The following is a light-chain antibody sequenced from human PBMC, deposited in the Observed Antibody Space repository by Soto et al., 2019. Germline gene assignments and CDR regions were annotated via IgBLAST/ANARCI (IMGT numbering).Light chain of an antibody. J-gene: IGLJ1*01. CDR2: DVS. Sequence: QSALTQPRSVSGSPGQSVTISCTGTSSDVSVYNYVSWYQQYPGKAPKIMIYDVSKRPSGVPDRFSGSKSDNTASLTISGLQAEDEADYYCCSYAGSYTFVFGIGTKVTVL. V-gene: IGLV2-11*01. CDR1: SSDVSVYNY. CDR3: CSYAGSYTFV.